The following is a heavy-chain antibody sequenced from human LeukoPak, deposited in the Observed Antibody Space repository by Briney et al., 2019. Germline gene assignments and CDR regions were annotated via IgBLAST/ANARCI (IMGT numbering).Heavy chain of an antibody. CDR1: GYIFSIYT. CDR3: ARSEGSLLKYYDFWSGSYAFGI. CDR2: INAGNGDT. J-gene: IGHJ3*02. Sequence: ASVKVSCKASGYIFSIYTIHWVRQAPGQRLEWMAWINAGNGDTKFSQKFQGRVTITADESTSTAYMELSSLRSEDTAVYYCARSEGSLLKYYDFWSGSYAFGIWGQGTMVTVSS. V-gene: IGHV1-3*01. D-gene: IGHD3-3*01.